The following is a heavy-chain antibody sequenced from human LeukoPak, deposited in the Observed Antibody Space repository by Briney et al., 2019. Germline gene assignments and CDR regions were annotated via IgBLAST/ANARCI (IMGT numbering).Heavy chain of an antibody. CDR1: GFTFGDYS. CDR2: IRSRGYGETT. V-gene: IGHV3-49*04. CDR3: TTAGRAASFYFDY. D-gene: IGHD2-15*01. Sequence: PGGSLRLSCTASGFTFGDYSMSWVRQAPRRGLEWVGFIRSRGYGETTEYAASVKGRFTISRDDSKSIAYLQMNSLNTEDTAVYYCTTAGRAASFYFDYWGQGTLVTVSS. J-gene: IGHJ4*02.